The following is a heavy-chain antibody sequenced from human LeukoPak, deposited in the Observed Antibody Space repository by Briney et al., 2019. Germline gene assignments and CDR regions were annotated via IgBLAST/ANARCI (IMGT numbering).Heavy chain of an antibody. Sequence: PGGSLRLSCAASGFTFSTYAMTWVRQAPGKGLEWVSAISGSAGSTYYADSVKGRFTISRDNSKNTLYLQMNSLRAEDTAVYYCAKDSSSWPRFNWFDPWGQGTLVTVSS. CDR1: GFTFSTYA. V-gene: IGHV3-23*01. CDR3: AKDSSSWPRFNWFDP. D-gene: IGHD6-13*01. CDR2: ISGSAGST. J-gene: IGHJ5*02.